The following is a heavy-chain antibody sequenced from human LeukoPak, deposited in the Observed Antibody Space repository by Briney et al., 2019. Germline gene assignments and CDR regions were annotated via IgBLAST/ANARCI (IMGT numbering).Heavy chain of an antibody. Sequence: SETLSLTCTVSGGSISSYYWSWIRQPAGKGLEWIGRIYSSGSTNYNSSLKSRVITSVDTSKNQFSLKLSSVTAADTAVYYCARTTEAHSWRTRYYDYYMDVWGKGTTVTDSS. CDR2: IYSSGST. D-gene: IGHD6-13*01. CDR3: ARTTEAHSWRTRYYDYYMDV. CDR1: GGSISSYY. V-gene: IGHV4-4*07. J-gene: IGHJ6*03.